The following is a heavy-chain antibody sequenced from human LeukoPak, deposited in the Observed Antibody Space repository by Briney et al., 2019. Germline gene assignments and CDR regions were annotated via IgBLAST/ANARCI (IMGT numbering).Heavy chain of an antibody. J-gene: IGHJ4*02. CDR2: IKQDGSEK. CDR3: ARRYFDY. CDR1: GFTFSGYW. V-gene: IGHV3-7*03. Sequence: GGSLRLSCAASGFTFSGYWMSWVRQAPGKGLEWVANIKQDGSEKYYVDSVKGRFTISRDNPKNSLYLQMNSLRAEDTAVYYCARRYFDYWGQGTLVTVSS.